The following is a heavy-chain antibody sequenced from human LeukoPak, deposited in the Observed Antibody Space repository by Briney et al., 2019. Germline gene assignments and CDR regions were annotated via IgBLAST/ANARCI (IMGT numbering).Heavy chain of an antibody. J-gene: IGHJ4*02. CDR3: ARGWGSSGWYQDNY. Sequence: SGTLSLTCAVSGGSISSSNWWSWVRRPPGKGLEWIGEIFHGGSTNYNPSLMSRVTISVDTSKNQFSLKLSSVTAADTAVYYCARGWGSSGWYQDNYWGQGTLVTVSS. CDR1: GGSISSSNW. V-gene: IGHV4-4*02. CDR2: IFHGGST. D-gene: IGHD6-19*01.